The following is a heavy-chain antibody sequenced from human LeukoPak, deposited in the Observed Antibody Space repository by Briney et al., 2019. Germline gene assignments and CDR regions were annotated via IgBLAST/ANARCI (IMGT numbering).Heavy chain of an antibody. CDR1: GFTFSSYG. V-gene: IGHV3-30*02. D-gene: IGHD3-3*01. CDR2: IRYDGSNK. CDR3: ARSIYQRITIFGVVDFDY. J-gene: IGHJ4*02. Sequence: GGSLRLSCAASGFTFSSYGMHWVRQAPGKGLEWVAFIRYDGSNKYYADSVKGRFTISRDNSKNTLYLQMNSLRAEDTAVYYCARSIYQRITIFGVVDFDYWGQGTLVTVSS.